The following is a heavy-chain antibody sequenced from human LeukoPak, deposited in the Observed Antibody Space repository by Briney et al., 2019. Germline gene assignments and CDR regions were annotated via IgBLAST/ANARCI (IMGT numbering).Heavy chain of an antibody. D-gene: IGHD5-18*01. J-gene: IGHJ4*02. V-gene: IGHV1-69*04. CDR3: ARDHEDTAVVTYFDH. Sequence: SVKVSCKASGGTDSSSAISWVRQAPGQGLEWMGRIIPMFDIANYAQKFQGRVTITADKSTNTAYMELSSLSSEDTAVYYCARDHEDTAVVTYFDHWGQGTLVTVSS. CDR1: GGTDSSSA. CDR2: IIPMFDIA.